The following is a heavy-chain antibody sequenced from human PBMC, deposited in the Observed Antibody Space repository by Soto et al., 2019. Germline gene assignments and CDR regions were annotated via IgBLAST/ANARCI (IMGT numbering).Heavy chain of an antibody. J-gene: IGHJ5*02. CDR1: GYTFTSYG. V-gene: IGHV1-18*01. CDR3: ARVDIVVVPAENWFDP. D-gene: IGHD2-2*01. CDR2: ISAYNGNT. Sequence: ASVKVSCKASGYTFTSYGISWVRQAPGQGLEWMGWISAYNGNTNYAQKLQGRVTMTTDTSTSTAYMELRSLRSDDTAVYYCARVDIVVVPAENWFDPWGQGTLVTVPQ.